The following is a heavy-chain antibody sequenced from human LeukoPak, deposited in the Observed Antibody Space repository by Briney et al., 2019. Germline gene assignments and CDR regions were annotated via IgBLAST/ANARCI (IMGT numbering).Heavy chain of an antibody. V-gene: IGHV3-9*01. J-gene: IGHJ4*02. D-gene: IGHD3-22*01. Sequence: GRSLRLSCAASGFTFDDYAMHWVRQAPGKGLEWVSGISWNSGSIGYADSVKGRFTISRDNSKNTLYLQMNSLRAEDTAVYYCAKDTYYYDSSFDYWGQGTLVTVSS. CDR2: ISWNSGSI. CDR3: AKDTYYYDSSFDY. CDR1: GFTFDDYA.